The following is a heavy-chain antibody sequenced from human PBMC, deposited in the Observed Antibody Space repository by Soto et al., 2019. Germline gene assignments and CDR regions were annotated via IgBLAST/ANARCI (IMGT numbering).Heavy chain of an antibody. CDR3: ARDWLPNDAFDI. D-gene: IGHD3-9*01. V-gene: IGHV3-21*01. Sequence: VGSLRLSCAASGFTFSSYSMNWVRQAPGKGLEWVSSISSGSSYIYYADSVKGRFTISRDNAKNSLYLQMNSLRAEDTAVYYCARDWLPNDAFDIWGQGTMVTVSS. J-gene: IGHJ3*02. CDR2: ISSGSSYI. CDR1: GFTFSSYS.